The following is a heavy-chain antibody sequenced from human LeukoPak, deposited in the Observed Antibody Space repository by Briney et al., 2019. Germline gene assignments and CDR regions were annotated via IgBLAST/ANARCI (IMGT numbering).Heavy chain of an antibody. J-gene: IGHJ3*02. CDR1: GGSISNYY. CDR2: IYYSGST. Sequence: SETLSLTCTVSGGSISNYYWSWIRQPPGKGLEWIGYIYYSGSTNFNPSLKSRVTISVDTSKNQFSLKLSSVTAADTAVYYCAREDSTTMVRGVIGLGGAFDIWSQGTMVTVSS. V-gene: IGHV4-59*01. D-gene: IGHD3-10*01. CDR3: AREDSTTMVRGVIGLGGAFDI.